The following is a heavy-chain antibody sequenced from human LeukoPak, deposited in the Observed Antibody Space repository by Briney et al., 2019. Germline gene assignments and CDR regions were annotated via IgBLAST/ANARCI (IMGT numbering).Heavy chain of an antibody. CDR1: GFTFSSYW. J-gene: IGHJ4*02. D-gene: IGHD3-9*01. CDR3: ARDQHILTGYWGNFDY. Sequence: GGSLRLSCAASGFTFSSYWMHWVRQAPGKGLVWVSRINSDGSSTSYADSVKGRFTISRDNAKNSLYLQMNSLRAEDTALYYCARDQHILTGYWGNFDYWGQGTLVTVSS. CDR2: INSDGSST. V-gene: IGHV3-74*01.